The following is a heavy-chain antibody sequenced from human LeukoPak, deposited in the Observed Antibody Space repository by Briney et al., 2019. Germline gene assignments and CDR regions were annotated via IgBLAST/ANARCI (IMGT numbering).Heavy chain of an antibody. Sequence: GRSLRLSCVASGFTFSSYGMHWVRQAPGKGLEWVAVISYDGSNKYYADSVKGRFTISRDNSKNTLYLQMNSLRAEDTAVYYCAKDHHRVYYYYYGMDVWGQGTTVTVSS. J-gene: IGHJ6*02. CDR1: GFTFSSYG. CDR3: AKDHHRVYYYYYGMDV. D-gene: IGHD4/OR15-4a*01. V-gene: IGHV3-30*18. CDR2: ISYDGSNK.